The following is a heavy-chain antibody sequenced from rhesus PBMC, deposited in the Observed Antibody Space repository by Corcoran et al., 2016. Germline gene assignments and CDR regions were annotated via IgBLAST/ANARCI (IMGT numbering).Heavy chain of an antibody. CDR2: IKNKADGGTA. CDR3: TSPLYYNFWTGYYTGDY. V-gene: IGHV3S11*01. J-gene: IGHJ4*01. CDR1: GFTFSNYW. D-gene: IGHD3-3*01. Sequence: EVQLVESGGGLVQPGGSLRLSCAASGFTFSNYWMSWVRQAPGQGLEWVGLIKNKADGGTAAYAESVKGRFTISRDDSKNTLYLQMNSLKAEDTAVYYCTSPLYYNFWTGYYTGDYWGQGVLVTVSS.